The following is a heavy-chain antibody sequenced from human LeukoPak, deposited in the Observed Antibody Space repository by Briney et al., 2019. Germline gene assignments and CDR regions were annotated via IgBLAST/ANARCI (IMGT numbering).Heavy chain of an antibody. CDR1: VESFCVYH. J-gene: IGHJ5*02. D-gene: IGHD5-24*01. CDR2: INHGGST. CDR3: ARGTRRDGYNLDKWFDP. V-gene: IGHV4-34*01. Sequence: SESLSLTCAVYVESFCVYHWSWIRQPPWKGREWLGEINHGGSTNYNPSLKSRVTISVDTSKNQFSLKLSSVTAADTAVYYCARGTRRDGYNLDKWFDPWGQGTLVTVSS.